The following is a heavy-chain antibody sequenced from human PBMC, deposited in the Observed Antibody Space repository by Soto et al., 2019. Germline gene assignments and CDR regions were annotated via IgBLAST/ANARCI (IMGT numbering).Heavy chain of an antibody. CDR1: GGSVSRDSNF. CDR2: IYYSGPT. D-gene: IGHD4-4*01. Sequence: PSETLSLTCTVSGGSVSRDSNFWSWIRQPPGKGLEWIGYIYYSGPTRYNPSLESRVTISIDSSKNQVSLNLTSVTAADKAVYYCARGYSHYAHWGRGTLVTVSS. J-gene: IGHJ4*02. CDR3: ARGYSHYAH. V-gene: IGHV4-61*01.